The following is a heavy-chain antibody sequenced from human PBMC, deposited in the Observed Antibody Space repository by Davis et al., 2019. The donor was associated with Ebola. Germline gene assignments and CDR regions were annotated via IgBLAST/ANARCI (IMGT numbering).Heavy chain of an antibody. J-gene: IGHJ4*02. Sequence: SETLSLTCSVSGDSISSGGYYWNWIRQHPVKGLEWIAYMSYSGYTYYNPSLKSRVIMSGDRSWNQFFLKLSSVTAADTAVYYCARLNYYDSSGYSPCFDYWGQGTLVTVSS. D-gene: IGHD3-22*01. CDR1: GDSISSGGYY. V-gene: IGHV4-31*03. CDR2: MSYSGYT. CDR3: ARLNYYDSSGYSPCFDY.